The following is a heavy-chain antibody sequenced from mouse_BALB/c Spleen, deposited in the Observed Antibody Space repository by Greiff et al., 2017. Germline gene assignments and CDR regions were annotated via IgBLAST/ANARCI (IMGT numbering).Heavy chain of an antibody. D-gene: IGHD2-14*01. CDR2: INPSTGYT. Sequence: QVQLKESGAELAKPGASVKMSCKASGYTFTSYWMHWVKQRPGQGLEWIGYINPSTGYTEYNQKFKDKATLTADKSSSTAYMQLSSLTSEDSAVYYCASSYYRYDYAMDYWGQGTSVTVSS. CDR3: ASSYYRYDYAMDY. CDR1: GYTFTSYW. J-gene: IGHJ4*01. V-gene: IGHV1-7*01.